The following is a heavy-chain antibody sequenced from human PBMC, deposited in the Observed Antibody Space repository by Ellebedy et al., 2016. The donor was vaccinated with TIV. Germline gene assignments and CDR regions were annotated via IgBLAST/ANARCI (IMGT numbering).Heavy chain of an antibody. CDR2: INPNSGGT. D-gene: IGHD6-13*01. Sequence: AASVKVSCKASGYTFTGYYMHWVRQAPGQGLEWMGWINPNSGGTNYAQKFQGRVTMTRDTSISTAYMELSRLRSDDTAVYYCARLSLVRPNFIGYYGMDVWGQGTTVTVSS. V-gene: IGHV1-2*02. CDR3: ARLSLVRPNFIGYYGMDV. J-gene: IGHJ6*02. CDR1: GYTFTGYY.